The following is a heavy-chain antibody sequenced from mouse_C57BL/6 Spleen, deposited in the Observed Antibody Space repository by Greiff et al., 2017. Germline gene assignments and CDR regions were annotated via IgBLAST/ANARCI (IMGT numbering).Heavy chain of an antibody. D-gene: IGHD2-4*01. CDR3: ARKGGIYYDYDSWFAY. CDR1: GYTFTSYW. Sequence: VQLQQSGAELVKPGASVKMSCKASGYTFTSYWITWVKQRPGQGLEWIGDIYPGSGSTNYNEKFKSKATLTVDTSSSTAYMQLSSLTSEDSAVYYCARKGGIYYDYDSWFAYWGQGTLVTVSA. V-gene: IGHV1-55*01. J-gene: IGHJ3*01. CDR2: IYPGSGST.